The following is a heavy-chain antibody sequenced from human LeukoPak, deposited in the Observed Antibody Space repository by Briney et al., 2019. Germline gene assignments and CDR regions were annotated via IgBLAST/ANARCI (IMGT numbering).Heavy chain of an antibody. Sequence: SETLSLTCTVSGGSISYYYWNWIRQPPGKGLEWIGYIYYSGSTNYNPSFKSRVTISVDTSKNQFSLKLSSVTAADTAVYYCASFDSSGSHSFDIWGQRTMVTVSS. J-gene: IGHJ3*02. CDR3: ASFDSSGSHSFDI. CDR1: GGSISYYY. D-gene: IGHD3-22*01. V-gene: IGHV4-59*01. CDR2: IYYSGST.